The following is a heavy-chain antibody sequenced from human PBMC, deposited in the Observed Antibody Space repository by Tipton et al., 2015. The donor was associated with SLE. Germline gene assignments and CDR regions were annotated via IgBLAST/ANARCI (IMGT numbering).Heavy chain of an antibody. D-gene: IGHD3-10*01. CDR3: ARGLRFTMIQGIEY. Sequence: QLVQSGAEVKKPGASVKVSCKASGYTFSSYDIIWVRQATGQGLEWMGWMSPNTGKTGSAQRFQGRVIMTRDTSITTAYMELINLRSEDTAIYYCARGLRFTMIQGIEYWGQGTLVSVSS. CDR1: GYTFSSYD. V-gene: IGHV1-8*01. CDR2: MSPNTGKT. J-gene: IGHJ4*02.